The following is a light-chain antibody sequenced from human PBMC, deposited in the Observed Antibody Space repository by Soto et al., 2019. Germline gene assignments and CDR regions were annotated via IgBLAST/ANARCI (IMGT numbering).Light chain of an antibody. CDR2: EVT. CDR3: TSYAGNDNLL. CDR1: SSDVGAYKY. V-gene: IGLV2-8*01. Sequence: QSVLTQPPSASGSPGQSVTISCTGTSSDVGAYKYVSWYQQYPGKAPKLMIYEVTQRPSGVPDRFSGSKSGNTASLTVSGLQAEDEADYYCTSYAGNDNLLFGGGTKLTVL. J-gene: IGLJ2*01.